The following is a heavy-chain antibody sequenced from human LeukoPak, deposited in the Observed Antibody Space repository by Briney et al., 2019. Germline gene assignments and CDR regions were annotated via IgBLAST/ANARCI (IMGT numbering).Heavy chain of an antibody. J-gene: IGHJ4*02. CDR3: ARHPPYGSRNWGSYYFDY. CDR1: GFTFSSYS. Sequence: GGSLRLSCAASGFTFSSYSMNWVRQAPGKGLEWVSSISSSSSYIYYADSVKGRFTISRDNAKNSLYLQMNSLRAEDTAVYYCARHPPYGSRNWGSYYFDYWGQGTLVTVSS. D-gene: IGHD3-10*01. CDR2: ISSSSSYI. V-gene: IGHV3-21*01.